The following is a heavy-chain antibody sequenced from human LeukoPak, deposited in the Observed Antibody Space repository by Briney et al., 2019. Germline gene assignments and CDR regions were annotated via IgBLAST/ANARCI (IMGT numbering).Heavy chain of an antibody. CDR2: INHSGST. CDR1: GGSFSGYY. D-gene: IGHD6-13*01. CDR3: ARVTHPYLYWGIADKGV. J-gene: IGHJ6*02. V-gene: IGHV4-34*01. Sequence: PSETLSLTCAVYGGSFSGYYWSWIRQPPGKGLEWIGEINHSGSTNYNPSLQSRVTISVDTSKNQFSLKLSSVTAADTAVYYCARVTHPYLYWGIADKGVWGQGTTVTVSS.